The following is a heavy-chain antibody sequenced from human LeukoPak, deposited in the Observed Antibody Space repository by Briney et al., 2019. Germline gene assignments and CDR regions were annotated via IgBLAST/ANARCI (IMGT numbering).Heavy chain of an antibody. D-gene: IGHD6-19*01. CDR2: IYPGDSDT. CDR3: ARLFLSGWYWNY. Sequence: GGSLKILCWGSGYNFSSYWIGWVRQVPGKGVEGMGIIYPGDSDTRYSPSFQGQVTISADKSISTAYLQWSSLKASDTAMYYCARLFLSGWYWNYWGQGTLVTVSS. V-gene: IGHV5-51*01. J-gene: IGHJ4*02. CDR1: GYNFSSYW.